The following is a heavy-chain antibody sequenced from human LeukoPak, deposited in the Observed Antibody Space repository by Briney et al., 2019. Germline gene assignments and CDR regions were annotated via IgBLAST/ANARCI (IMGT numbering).Heavy chain of an antibody. Sequence: SETLSLTCTVSGGSMSSYYWSRIRQPPGKGLEWIGYIYYSGSTNYNPSLKSRVTISVDTSKNQFSLKLSSVTAADTAVYYCASGYCSGGSCEFDAFDIWGQGTMVTVSS. CDR2: IYYSGST. D-gene: IGHD2-15*01. CDR3: ASGYCSGGSCEFDAFDI. CDR1: GGSMSSYY. J-gene: IGHJ3*02. V-gene: IGHV4-59*01.